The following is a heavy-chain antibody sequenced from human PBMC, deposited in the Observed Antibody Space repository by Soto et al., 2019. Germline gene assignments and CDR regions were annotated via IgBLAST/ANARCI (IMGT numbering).Heavy chain of an antibody. J-gene: IGHJ4*02. CDR3: ARLGYCSSTSCYGPSRSRYYFDY. CDR2: IYYSGST. CDR1: GGSISSGDYY. Sequence: SSETLSLTCTVSGGSISSGDYYWSWIRQPPGKGLEWIGYIYYSGSTYYNPSLKSRVTISVDTSKNQFSLKLSSVTAADTAVYYCARLGYCSSTSCYGPSRSRYYFDYWVQGTLVTVSS. D-gene: IGHD2-2*01. V-gene: IGHV4-30-4*01.